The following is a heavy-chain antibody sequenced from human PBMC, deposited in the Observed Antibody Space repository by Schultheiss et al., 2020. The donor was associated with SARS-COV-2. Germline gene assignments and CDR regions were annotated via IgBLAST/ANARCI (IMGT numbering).Heavy chain of an antibody. Sequence: GGSLRLSCAASGFTFSNAWMSWVRQAPGKGLEWVGRIRSKANSYATAYAASVKGRFTISRDDSKNTAYLQMNSLKTEDTAVYYCARDRFTGTTAYYYYGMDVWGQGTTVTVSS. D-gene: IGHD1-7*01. J-gene: IGHJ6*02. CDR1: GFTFSNAW. V-gene: IGHV3-73*01. CDR3: ARDRFTGTTAYYYYGMDV. CDR2: IRSKANSYAT.